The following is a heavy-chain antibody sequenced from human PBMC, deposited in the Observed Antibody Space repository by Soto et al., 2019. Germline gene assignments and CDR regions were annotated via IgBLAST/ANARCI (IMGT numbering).Heavy chain of an antibody. D-gene: IGHD3-3*01. Sequence: SXTLSLTCTVSDGSLSSYYWSWIRQPPVKGLEWIGHISHSGSTSYNPSLKSRVTVSLDTSQNQFSLKVRSVTAADTAVYYCAKCPLESGYLHYYSMDVWGKGTTVTVSS. CDR2: ISHSGST. CDR3: AKCPLESGYLHYYSMDV. CDR1: DGSLSSYY. J-gene: IGHJ6*03. V-gene: IGHV4-59*01.